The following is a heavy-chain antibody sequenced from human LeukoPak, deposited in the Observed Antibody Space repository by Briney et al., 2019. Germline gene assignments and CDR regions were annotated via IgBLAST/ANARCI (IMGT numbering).Heavy chain of an antibody. D-gene: IGHD3-22*01. CDR2: IYYSGST. J-gene: IGHJ4*02. CDR1: RGSMSSGDYY. Sequence: SETLSLTCTVSRGSMSSGDYYWSWIRQPPGKGLEWIGYIYYSGSTYYNPSLKSRVTISVDTSKNQFSLKLSSVTAADTAVYYCARDYYDSSGYHGLDYWGQGALVTVSS. CDR3: ARDYYDSSGYHGLDY. V-gene: IGHV4-30-4*01.